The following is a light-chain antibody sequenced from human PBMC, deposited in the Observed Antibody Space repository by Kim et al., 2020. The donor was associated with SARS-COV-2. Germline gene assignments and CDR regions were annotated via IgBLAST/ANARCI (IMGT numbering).Light chain of an antibody. CDR1: QSVSSY. CDR2: DAY. CDR3: QQRSNWLWT. V-gene: IGKV3-11*01. J-gene: IGKJ1*01. Sequence: LSPGERATLSCRASQSVSSYLAWYQQKPGQAPRLLIYDAYNRATGIPARFSGSGSGTDFTLTISSLEPEDFAVYYCQQRSNWLWTFGQGTKVDIK.